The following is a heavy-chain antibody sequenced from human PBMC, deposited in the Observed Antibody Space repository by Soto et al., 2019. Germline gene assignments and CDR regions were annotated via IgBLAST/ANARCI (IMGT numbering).Heavy chain of an antibody. D-gene: IGHD5-18*01. J-gene: IGHJ4*02. CDR1: GFTFDDYA. Sequence: GGSLRLSCAASGFTFDDYAMHWVRQAPGKGLEWVSGISWNSGSIGYADSAKGRFTISRDNAKNTLYLQMNSLRAEDTAVFYCGRGGSDSPMAPGYWGQGTLVTVSS. CDR3: GRGGSDSPMAPGY. CDR2: ISWNSGSI. V-gene: IGHV3-9*01.